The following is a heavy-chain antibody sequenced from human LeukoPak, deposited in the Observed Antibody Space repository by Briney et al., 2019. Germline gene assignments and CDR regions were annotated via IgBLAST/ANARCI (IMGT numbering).Heavy chain of an antibody. V-gene: IGHV3-49*04. CDR2: IRSKAYGGTT. CDR1: GFTFDDYG. Sequence: SGGSLRLSCAASGFTFDDYGMSWVRQAPGKGLEWVGFIRSKAYGGTTEYAASVKGRFTISRDDSKSIAYLQMNSLKTEDTAVYYCTRERGPRLSSGSYSNWGQGTLVTVSS. CDR3: TRERGPRLSSGSYSN. D-gene: IGHD1-26*01. J-gene: IGHJ4*02.